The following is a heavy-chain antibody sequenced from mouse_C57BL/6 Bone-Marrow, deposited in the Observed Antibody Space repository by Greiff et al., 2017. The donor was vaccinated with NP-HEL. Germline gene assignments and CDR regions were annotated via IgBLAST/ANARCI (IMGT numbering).Heavy chain of an antibody. CDR3: AREDDGYHWFAY. J-gene: IGHJ3*01. CDR1: GFTFSDYY. CDR2: INYDGSST. D-gene: IGHD2-3*01. Sequence: EVKLVESEGGLVQPGSSMKLSCTASGFTFSDYYMAWVRQVPEKGLEWVANINYDGSSTYYLDSLKSRFIISRDNAKNILYLQMSSLKSEDTATYYCAREDDGYHWFAYWGQGTLVTVSA. V-gene: IGHV5-16*01.